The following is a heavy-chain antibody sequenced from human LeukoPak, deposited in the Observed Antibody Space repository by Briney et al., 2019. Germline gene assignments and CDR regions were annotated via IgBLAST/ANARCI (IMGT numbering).Heavy chain of an antibody. D-gene: IGHD3-3*01. CDR3: AKDGTYYDFWSGYYTAGPTGYYMDV. V-gene: IGHV3-23*01. J-gene: IGHJ6*03. Sequence: GGSLRLSCSASGFTFYSYAMMWLPQAPGKGWEGVSALICSGGNTYHADHVKGRFTISRDNSKNTLYLQMNSLRAEDTAVYYCAKDGTYYDFWSGYYTAGPTGYYMDVWGKGTTVTVSS. CDR1: GFTFYSYA. CDR2: LICSGGNT.